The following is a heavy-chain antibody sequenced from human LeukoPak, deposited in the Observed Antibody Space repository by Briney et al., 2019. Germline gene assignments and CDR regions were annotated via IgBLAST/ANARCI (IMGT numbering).Heavy chain of an antibody. J-gene: IGHJ3*02. V-gene: IGHV3-66*01. CDR1: GFTVSSNY. D-gene: IGHD5-18*01. CDR2: IYSGGST. CDR3: ARDSEIQLWPGAFDI. Sequence: PGGSLRLSCAASGFTVSSNYMSWVRQAPGKGLEWVSVIYSGGSTYYADSVKGRFTISRDNSKNTLYLQMNSLRAEDTAVYYCARDSEIQLWPGAFDIWGQGTMVTVSS.